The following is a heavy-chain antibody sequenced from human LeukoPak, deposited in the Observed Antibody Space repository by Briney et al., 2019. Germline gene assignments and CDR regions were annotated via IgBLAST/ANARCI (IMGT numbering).Heavy chain of an antibody. D-gene: IGHD3-10*01. Sequence: SETLSLTCTVSGGSISSSSYYWGWIRQPPGKGLEWIGSIYYSGSTYYNPSLKSRVTISVDTSKNQFSLKLSSVTAADTAVYYCARDGVQRDVWGKGTTVTVSS. CDR1: GGSISSSSYY. CDR2: IYYSGST. V-gene: IGHV4-39*07. J-gene: IGHJ6*04. CDR3: ARDGVQRDV.